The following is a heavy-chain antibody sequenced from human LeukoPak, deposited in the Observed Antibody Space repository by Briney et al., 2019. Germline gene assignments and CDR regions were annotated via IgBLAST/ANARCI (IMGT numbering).Heavy chain of an antibody. J-gene: IGHJ4*02. CDR1: GFTFSSYA. Sequence: GGSLRLSCAASGFTFSSYAMHWVRQAPGKGLEWVAVISYDGSNKYYADSVKGRFTISRDNSKNTLYLQMNSLRAEDTAVYYCTYGASFDYWGQGTLVTVSS. CDR2: ISYDGSNK. CDR3: TYGASFDY. D-gene: IGHD4-17*01. V-gene: IGHV3-30-3*01.